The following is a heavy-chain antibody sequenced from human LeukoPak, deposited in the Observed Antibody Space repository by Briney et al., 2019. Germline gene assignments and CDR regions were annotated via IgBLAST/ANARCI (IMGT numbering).Heavy chain of an antibody. Sequence: PGRSLTLSCRTSGFTFSSYSMHWVRQAPGKGLEWVAFISYDLINQYYADSVKGLFIISSDNSNNMLYLQLNVPRLEDTAVYYSTPTPFAVVSYLDYWDQGTLVTVSS. J-gene: IGHJ4*02. CDR3: TPTPFAVVSYLDY. V-gene: IGHV3-30*03. CDR2: ISYDLINQ. D-gene: IGHD2-15*01. CDR1: GFTFSSYS.